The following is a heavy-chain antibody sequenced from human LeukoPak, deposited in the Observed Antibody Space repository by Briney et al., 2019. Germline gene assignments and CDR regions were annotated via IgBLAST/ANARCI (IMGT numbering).Heavy chain of an antibody. D-gene: IGHD3-3*01. CDR3: AREPYDFWSASTRLYYFDY. J-gene: IGHJ4*02. CDR2: ISSSGSTT. CDR1: GFTFSSYE. V-gene: IGHV3-48*03. Sequence: GGSLRLSCAASGFTFSSYEMNWVRQAPGTGLECVSYISSSGSTTYYADSVKGRFTISRDNAKNSLYLQMNSLRAEDTAVYYCAREPYDFWSASTRLYYFDYWGQGTLVTVSS.